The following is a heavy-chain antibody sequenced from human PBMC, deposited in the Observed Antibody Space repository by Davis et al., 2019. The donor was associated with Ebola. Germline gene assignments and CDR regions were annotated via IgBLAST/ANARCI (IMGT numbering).Heavy chain of an antibody. J-gene: IGHJ6*02. Sequence: PGGSLRLSCAASGFTFSDYYMSWIRQAPGKGLEWVSYISSSGSTIYYADSVKGRFTISRDNAKNSLYLQMNSLRAEDTAVYYCARDRGYDFWSGYYLPPRGMDVWGQGTTVTVSS. CDR3: ARDRGYDFWSGYYLPPRGMDV. V-gene: IGHV3-11*01. CDR1: GFTFSDYY. CDR2: ISSSGSTI. D-gene: IGHD3-3*01.